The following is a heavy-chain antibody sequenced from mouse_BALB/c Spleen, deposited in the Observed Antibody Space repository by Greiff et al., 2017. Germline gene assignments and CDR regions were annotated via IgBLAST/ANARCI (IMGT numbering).Heavy chain of an antibody. D-gene: IGHD2-10*01. CDR3: ARGDSYFDY. J-gene: IGHJ4*01. Sequence: EVHLVESGGGLVKPGGSLKLSCAASGFTFSDYYMYWVRQTPEKRLEWVATISDGGSYTYYPDSVKGRFTISRDNAKNNLYLQMSSLKSEDTAMYYCARGDSYFDYWGQGTSVTVSS. V-gene: IGHV5-4*02. CDR2: ISDGGSYT. CDR1: GFTFSDYY.